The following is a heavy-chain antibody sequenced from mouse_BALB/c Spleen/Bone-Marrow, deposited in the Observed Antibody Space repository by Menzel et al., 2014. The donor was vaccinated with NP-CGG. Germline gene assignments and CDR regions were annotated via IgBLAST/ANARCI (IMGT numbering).Heavy chain of an antibody. J-gene: IGHJ3*01. D-gene: IGHD2-14*01. CDR2: IWAGGST. Sequence: VNLVESGPGLVAPSQSLSITCTASGFSLNSFGIHWVRQPPGEGLEWLGVIWAGGSTNYDSAFMSRLSISKDNSKSQVFLKMSSLQTDDTAMYYCASYYRYDGAYWGQGTLVTVSA. V-gene: IGHV2-9*02. CDR3: ASYYRYDGAY. CDR1: GFSLNSFG.